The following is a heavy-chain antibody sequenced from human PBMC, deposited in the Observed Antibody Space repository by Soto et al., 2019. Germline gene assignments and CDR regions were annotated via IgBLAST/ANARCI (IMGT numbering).Heavy chain of an antibody. CDR3: AKGLDIVLVPGTIGPYYYYGVDV. V-gene: IGHV3-30*18. CDR1: GFTFSSYG. D-gene: IGHD2-2*03. CDR2: ISYDGITK. J-gene: IGHJ6*02. Sequence: VQLVESGGGVVQPGRSLRLSCAASGFTFSSYGMNWVRQAPGKGLEWVALISYDGITKYYADSVKGRFTISRDNAKNTQYMQMNSLRTEDTAVYYCAKGLDIVLVPGTIGPYYYYGVDVWGQGTTVTVSS.